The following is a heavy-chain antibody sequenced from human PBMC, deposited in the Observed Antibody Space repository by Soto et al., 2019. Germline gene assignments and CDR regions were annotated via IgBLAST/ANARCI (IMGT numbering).Heavy chain of an antibody. D-gene: IGHD2-2*02. Sequence: QVQLVQSGAEVKKPGASVTVSCKASGYTFTSYGISWVRQAPGQGLEWMGWISAYNGNTNYAQKLQGRVTMTTDTSTSTAYMELRSLRSDDTAVYYCARDRRCSSTSCYTFGNWFDPWGQGTLVTVSS. CDR3: ARDRRCSSTSCYTFGNWFDP. J-gene: IGHJ5*02. V-gene: IGHV1-18*04. CDR2: ISAYNGNT. CDR1: GYTFTSYG.